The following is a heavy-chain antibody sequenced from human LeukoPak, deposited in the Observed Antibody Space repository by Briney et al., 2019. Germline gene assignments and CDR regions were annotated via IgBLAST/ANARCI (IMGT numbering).Heavy chain of an antibody. J-gene: IGHJ6*03. D-gene: IGHD2-15*01. CDR3: ARRLYCSGGSCPIPYYYYYMDV. V-gene: IGHV4-59*01. Sequence: PSETLSLTSTVSGGSISSYYWSWIRQPPGKGLEWIGYIYYSGSTNYNPSLKSRVTISVDTSKNQFSLKLSSVTAADTAVYYCARRLYCSGGSCPIPYYYYYMDVWGKGTTVTVSS. CDR2: IYYSGST. CDR1: GGSISSYY.